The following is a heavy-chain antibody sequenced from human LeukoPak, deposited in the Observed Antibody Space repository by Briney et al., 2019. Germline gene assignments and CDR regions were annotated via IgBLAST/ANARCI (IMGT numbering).Heavy chain of an antibody. CDR3: ARDGEDGDYEGLLDY. Sequence: SETLSLTCTVSGYSISSGYYWGWIRQPPGKGLEWIGSIYHSGSTYYNPSLKSRVTISVDTSKNQFSLKLSSVTAADTAVYYCARDGEDGDYEGLLDYWGQGTLVTVSS. V-gene: IGHV4-38-2*02. J-gene: IGHJ4*02. CDR1: GYSISSGYY. CDR2: IYHSGST. D-gene: IGHD4-17*01.